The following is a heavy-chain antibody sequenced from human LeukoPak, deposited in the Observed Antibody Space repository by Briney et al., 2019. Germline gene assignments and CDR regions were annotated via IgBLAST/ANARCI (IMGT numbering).Heavy chain of an antibody. CDR3: AKHRGDSFYYDTFDP. V-gene: IGHV4-59*08. D-gene: IGHD3-22*01. Sequence: SETLSLTCIVSGGSISSHYWSWIRQPPGKGLEWIGYIYYSWNANYNPSLKSLVTISVDTSKNQFSLGLSSVTAADTAVYYCAKHRGDSFYYDTFDPWGQGILVPVSS. J-gene: IGHJ5*02. CDR1: GGSISSHY. CDR2: IYYSWNA.